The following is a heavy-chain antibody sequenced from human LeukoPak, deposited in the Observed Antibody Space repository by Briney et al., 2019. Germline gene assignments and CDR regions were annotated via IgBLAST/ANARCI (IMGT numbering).Heavy chain of an antibody. CDR3: AKIDYGGDD. J-gene: IGHJ4*02. V-gene: IGHV3-9*01. Sequence: GGSLRLSCAASGFTFDDYAMHWVRQAPGKGLEWVSGISWNSLSIDYADSVKGRFTISRDNAKNSLYLEMNSLRAEDTASYYCAKIDYGGDDWGQGTLVTVSS. D-gene: IGHD4-23*01. CDR1: GFTFDDYA. CDR2: ISWNSLSI.